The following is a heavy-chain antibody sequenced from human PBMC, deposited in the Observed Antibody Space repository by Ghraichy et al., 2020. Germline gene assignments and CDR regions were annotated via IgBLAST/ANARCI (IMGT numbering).Heavy chain of an antibody. J-gene: IGHJ3*01. CDR1: GGSIGRYD. Sequence: SETLSLTCTVSGGSIGRYDWTWIRQSPGKGLEWIGDIYYTGSTNYNPSLRNRVTMSLDTTKNEFSLKLSSLTAADTASYYCAGGSEGGNVFDVWGQGTMVTVSS. V-gene: IGHV4-59*01. D-gene: IGHD1-1*01. CDR3: AGGSEGGNVFDV. CDR2: IYYTGST.